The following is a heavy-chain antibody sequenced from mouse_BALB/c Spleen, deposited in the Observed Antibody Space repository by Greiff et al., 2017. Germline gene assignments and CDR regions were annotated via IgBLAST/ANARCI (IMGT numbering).Heavy chain of an antibody. J-gene: IGHJ4*01. D-gene: IGHD1-1*01. V-gene: IGHV2-9*02. CDR1: GFSLTSYG. CDR2: IWAGGST. Sequence: VQLQQSGPGLVAPSQSLSITCTVSGFSLTSYGVHWVRQPPGKGLAWLGVIWAGGSTNYNSALMSRLSISKDNSKSQVFLKMNSLQTGVTAMCYCARESPHYYGSSPYAMDYWGQGTSVTVAS. CDR3: ARESPHYYGSSPYAMDY.